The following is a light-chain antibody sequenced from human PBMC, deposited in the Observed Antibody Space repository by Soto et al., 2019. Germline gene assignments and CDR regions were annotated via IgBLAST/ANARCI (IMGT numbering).Light chain of an antibody. CDR1: QSVSSN. V-gene: IGKV3-15*01. CDR3: QQYRS. CDR2: GAS. Sequence: EIVMTQSPATLSVSPGERATLSCRASQSVSSNLAWYQQKPGQAPRLLIYGASTRATGIPARFSGCGSGTEFTLTISSLQSEDFAVYYCQQYRSFGGGTKVEIK. J-gene: IGKJ4*01.